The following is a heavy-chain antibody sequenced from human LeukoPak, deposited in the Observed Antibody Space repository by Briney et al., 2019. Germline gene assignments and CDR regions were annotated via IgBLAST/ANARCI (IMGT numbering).Heavy chain of an antibody. V-gene: IGHV1-2*02. CDR2: INPNSGGS. J-gene: IGHJ4*02. Sequence: ASVKVSCKASGYTFTGYYMHWVRQAPGQGLEWMGWINPNSGGSNYAQKFQGRVTMTSDTSINTAYMELSRLISDDTAVYYCAGDGYNSRRFFDYWGQGTLVTVSS. CDR3: AGDGYNSRRFFDY. D-gene: IGHD5-24*01. CDR1: GYTFTGYY.